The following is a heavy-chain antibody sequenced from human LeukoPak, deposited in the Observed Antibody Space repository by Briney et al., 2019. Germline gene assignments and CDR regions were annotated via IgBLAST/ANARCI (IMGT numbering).Heavy chain of an antibody. Sequence: SVKVSCKASGGTFSSYAISWVRQAPGQGLEWMGGIIPIFGTANYAQKFQGRVTITTDESTSTAYMELSSLRSEDTAVYYCASYEGQIALYGSGPHYYYMDVWGKGTTVTVSS. CDR1: GGTFSSYA. J-gene: IGHJ6*03. D-gene: IGHD3-10*01. V-gene: IGHV1-69*05. CDR2: IIPIFGTA. CDR3: ASYEGQIALYGSGPHYYYMDV.